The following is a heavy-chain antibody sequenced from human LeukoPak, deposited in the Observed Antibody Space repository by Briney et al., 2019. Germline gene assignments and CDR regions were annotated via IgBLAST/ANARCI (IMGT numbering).Heavy chain of an antibody. Sequence: SETLSLTCTVSGGSISSSSYHGFWIRQPPEKGLNWIGTISSSGSTYYNPSLKSRVTISVDTSKNQFSLRLSSVTAADTAVYYCATYYYTGTYNYFDYWGQGTLVTVSS. CDR3: ATYYYTGTYNYFDY. J-gene: IGHJ4*02. CDR2: ISSSGST. CDR1: GGSISSSSYH. V-gene: IGHV4-39*01. D-gene: IGHD1-26*01.